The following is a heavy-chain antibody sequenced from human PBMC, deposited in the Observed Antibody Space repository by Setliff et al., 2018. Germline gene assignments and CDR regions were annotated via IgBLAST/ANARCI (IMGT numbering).Heavy chain of an antibody. J-gene: IGHJ3*02. CDR1: GFTFNSYG. V-gene: IGHV3-30*02. CDR3: AKSVTMIVPGAFDI. Sequence: PVGSLRLSCAASGFTFNSYGMYWVRQAPGKGLEWVAYIRFDGSHEYYGDSVKGRFTISRDISTNTLYLQMNSLRAEDAAVYYCAKSVTMIVPGAFDIRGQGTKVTVSS. CDR2: IRFDGSHE. D-gene: IGHD3-22*01.